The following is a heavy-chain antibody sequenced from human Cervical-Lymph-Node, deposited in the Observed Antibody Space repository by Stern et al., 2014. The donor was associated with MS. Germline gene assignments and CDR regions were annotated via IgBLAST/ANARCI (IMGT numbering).Heavy chain of an antibody. CDR2: INWSGGNP. CDR1: GLTFADHA. Sequence: QLVESGGGLVQPGRSLRLSCAASGLTFADHAMHWVRQAPGKGLEWVSGINWSGGNPGYADVVEGRFTISRDNAKNSLYLQINSLRVEDTAFYYCAKDINDYWSGPADYWGQGTLVTVSS. D-gene: IGHD3-3*01. V-gene: IGHV3-9*01. CDR3: AKDINDYWSGPADY. J-gene: IGHJ4*02.